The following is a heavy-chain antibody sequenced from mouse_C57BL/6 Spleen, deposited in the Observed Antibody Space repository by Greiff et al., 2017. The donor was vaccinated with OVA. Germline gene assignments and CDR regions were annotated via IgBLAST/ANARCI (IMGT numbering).Heavy chain of an antibody. CDR2: IDPSDSYT. J-gene: IGHJ2*01. D-gene: IGHD1-1*01. CDR1: GYTFTSYW. V-gene: IGHV1-69*01. Sequence: VKLQQPGAELVMPGASVKLSCKASGYTFTSYWMHWVKQRPGQGLEWIGEIDPSDSYTNYNQKFKGKSTLTVDKSSSTAYMQLSSLTSEDSAVYYCARKKLITTVVPFDYWGQGTTLTVSS. CDR3: ARKKLITTVVPFDY.